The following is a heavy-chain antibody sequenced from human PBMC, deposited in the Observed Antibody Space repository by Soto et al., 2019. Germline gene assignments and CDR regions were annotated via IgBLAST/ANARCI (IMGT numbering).Heavy chain of an antibody. D-gene: IGHD6-6*01. CDR1: GYRFASYW. Sequence: PGESLKISCQGSGYRFASYWIGWVRQMPGKGLEWMGIIYPGDSDTRYSPSFQGQVTISADKSLRTAYLQWTSLKASDTALYYCARTRSFTLGFYYDGMDVWGQGTTVTVSS. CDR2: IYPGDSDT. CDR3: ARTRSFTLGFYYDGMDV. J-gene: IGHJ6*02. V-gene: IGHV5-51*01.